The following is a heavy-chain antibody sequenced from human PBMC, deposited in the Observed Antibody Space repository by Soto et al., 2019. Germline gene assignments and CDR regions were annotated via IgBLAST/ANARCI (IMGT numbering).Heavy chain of an antibody. J-gene: IGHJ6*02. V-gene: IGHV1-69*13. CDR3: ARDYNFWSPDNYYYYGMDV. D-gene: IGHD3-3*01. CDR2: IIPIFGTA. Sequence: ASVKVSCKASGGTFSSYAISWVRQAPGQGLEWMGGIIPIFGTANYAQKFQGRVTITADESTSTAYMELSSLRSEDTAVYYCARDYNFWSPDNYYYYGMDVWGQGTTVTVSS. CDR1: GGTFSSYA.